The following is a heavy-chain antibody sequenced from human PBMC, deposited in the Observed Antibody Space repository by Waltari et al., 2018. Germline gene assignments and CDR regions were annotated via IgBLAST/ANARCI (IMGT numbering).Heavy chain of an antibody. D-gene: IGHD3-3*01. CDR2: IHYTHST. CDR3: ASERSGYYMTSFYYDMDV. CDR1: GGSISSSSYS. Sequence: QLQLQESGPGLVTPSATLSLICTVSGGSISSSSYSWGWIRQPPGKGLEWIGSIHYTHSTSYNPSLKSRVTISVDTSKNQFSLKLSSVTAADTAVYYCASERSGYYMTSFYYDMDVWGKGTTVTVSS. V-gene: IGHV4-39*01. J-gene: IGHJ6*03.